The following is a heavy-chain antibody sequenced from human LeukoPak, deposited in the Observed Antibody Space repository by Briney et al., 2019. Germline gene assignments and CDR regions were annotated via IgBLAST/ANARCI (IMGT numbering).Heavy chain of an antibody. D-gene: IGHD3-22*01. CDR1: GGSISLYY. Sequence: SETLSLTCTVSGGSISLYYWSWIRQPAGKGLEWIGRIYTSGSTKYNPSLESRVTMSVDTSKNKFSLNLRSVTAAERAVYYCGRGGNYYDSSDKPSEYYFNHWGQGTLVTVSS. J-gene: IGHJ4*02. CDR3: GRGGNYYDSSDKPSEYYFNH. V-gene: IGHV4-4*07. CDR2: IYTSGST.